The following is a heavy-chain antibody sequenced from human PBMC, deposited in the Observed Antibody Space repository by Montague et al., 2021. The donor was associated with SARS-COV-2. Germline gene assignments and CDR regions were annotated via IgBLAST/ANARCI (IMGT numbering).Heavy chain of an antibody. J-gene: IGHJ4*02. Sequence: SETLSLTCVVYGGSFSGYYRTRIRQPPGKGLEWIGEINHSGSTNYNPSLKSRVTISVDTSKKQFSLRLNSVTAADTAVYYCARGGGYSYGALDYWGQGTLVTVSS. CDR2: INHSGST. CDR1: GGSFSGYY. D-gene: IGHD5-18*01. CDR3: ARGGGYSYGALDY. V-gene: IGHV4-34*01.